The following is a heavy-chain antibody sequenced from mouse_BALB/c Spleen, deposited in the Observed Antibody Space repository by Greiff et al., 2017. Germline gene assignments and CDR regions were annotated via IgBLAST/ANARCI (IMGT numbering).Heavy chain of an antibody. J-gene: IGHJ3*01. CDR1: GYTFTSYW. CDR3: TRGGGNPAWFAY. D-gene: IGHD2-1*01. CDR2: IYPSDSYT. Sequence: QVQLQQPGAELVRPGASVKLSCKASGYTFTSYWINWVKQRPGQGLEWIGNIYPSDSYTNYNQKFKDKATLTVDKSSSTAYMQLSSPTSEDSAVYYCTRGGGNPAWFAYGGQGTLVTVAA. V-gene: IGHV1-69*02.